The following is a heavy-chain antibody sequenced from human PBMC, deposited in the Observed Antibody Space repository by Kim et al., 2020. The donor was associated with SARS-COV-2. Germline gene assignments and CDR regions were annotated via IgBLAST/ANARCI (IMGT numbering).Heavy chain of an antibody. CDR3: ARGLWTFDY. CDR2: GGT. D-gene: IGHD2-21*01. Sequence: GGTNTNPSPNSRVTISIDTSKNQFSLKLDSVTAADTAVYYCARGLWTFDYWGQGTLVTVSS. J-gene: IGHJ4*02. V-gene: IGHV4-59*09.